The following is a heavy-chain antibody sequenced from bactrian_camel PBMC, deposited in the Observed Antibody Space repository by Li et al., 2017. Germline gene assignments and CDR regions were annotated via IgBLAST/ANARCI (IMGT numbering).Heavy chain of an antibody. D-gene: IGHD6*01. CDR2: IDDVGSI. CDR1: VASFYC. V-gene: IGHV3S53*01. J-gene: IGHJ4*01. Sequence: HVQLVESGGGSVQPGGSLRLSCAASVASFYCMGWYRQTPGKEREAVAAIDDVGSISYSNFAKGRFTISRDNAKNTMYLQMSSLKTEDTAVYHCATGCTVVARDRGPRSPSP.